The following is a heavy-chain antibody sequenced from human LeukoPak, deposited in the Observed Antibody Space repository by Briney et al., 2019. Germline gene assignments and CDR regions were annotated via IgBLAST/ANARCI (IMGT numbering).Heavy chain of an antibody. CDR1: GYTFTSYG. Sequence: GASVKVSCTASGYTFTSYGISWVRQAPGQGLEWMGWISAYNGNTNYAQKLQGRVTMTTDTSTSTAYMELWSLRSDDTAVYYCARGCSSTSCKYYYYGMDVWGQGTTVTVSS. J-gene: IGHJ6*02. CDR3: ARGCSSTSCKYYYYGMDV. CDR2: ISAYNGNT. D-gene: IGHD2-2*01. V-gene: IGHV1-18*01.